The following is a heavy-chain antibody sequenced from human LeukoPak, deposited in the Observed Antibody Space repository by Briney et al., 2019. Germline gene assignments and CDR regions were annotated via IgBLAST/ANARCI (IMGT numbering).Heavy chain of an antibody. J-gene: IGHJ4*02. CDR1: GFTFDDYT. D-gene: IGHD1-26*01. Sequence: GRSLRLSCGASGFTFDDYTMHWVRQAPGKGLEWVSLISGDGHSALYADSVKGRFTLSRDNSKNSLFLQMNSLRTGDTALYYCARGLVGTTLAFGYWGQGTLVTVSS. V-gene: IGHV3-43*01. CDR2: ISGDGHSA. CDR3: ARGLVGTTLAFGY.